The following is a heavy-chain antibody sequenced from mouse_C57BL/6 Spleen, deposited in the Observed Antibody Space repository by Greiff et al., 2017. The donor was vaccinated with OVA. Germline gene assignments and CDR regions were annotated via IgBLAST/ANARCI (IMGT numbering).Heavy chain of an antibody. J-gene: IGHJ3*01. CDR1: GYSITSGYY. CDR2: ISYDGSN. V-gene: IGHV3-6*01. D-gene: IGHD3-2*02. CDR3: ARGAQATDAWFAY. Sequence: EVKLQESGPGLVKPSQSLSLTCSVTGYSITSGYYWNWIRQFPGNKLEWMGYISYDGSNNYNPSLKNRISITRDTSKNQFFLKLNSVTTEDTATYYCARGAQATDAWFAYWGQGTLVTVSA.